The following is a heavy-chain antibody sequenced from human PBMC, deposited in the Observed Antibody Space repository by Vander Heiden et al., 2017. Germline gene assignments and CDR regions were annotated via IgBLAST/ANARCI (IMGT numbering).Heavy chain of an antibody. CDR2: IRSKANSYAT. J-gene: IGHJ4*02. V-gene: IGHV3-73*02. D-gene: IGHD4-17*01. CDR3: TRPASGGDPGDFDY. CDR1: GFPFGGPA. Sequence: EVQLVESGGGLVQPGGSLKLSCSASGFPFGGPAMHWVRQASGKGLEWVGRIRSKANSYATAYAASVKGRFTISRDDSKNTAYLQMNSLKTEDTAVYYCTRPASGGDPGDFDYWGQGTLVTVSS.